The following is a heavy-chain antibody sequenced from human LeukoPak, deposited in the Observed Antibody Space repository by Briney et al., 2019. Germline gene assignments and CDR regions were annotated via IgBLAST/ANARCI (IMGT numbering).Heavy chain of an antibody. CDR2: TYYRSTWYN. D-gene: IGHD2-2*01. V-gene: IGHV6-1*01. Sequence: SQTLSLTCAISVDSVSSNSVTWNWIRQSPSRGLEWLGRTYYRSTWYNDYAVSVRGRITVNPDTSKNQFSLHLNSVTPEDTAVYYCARRLTQYDCFDPWGQGILVTVSS. CDR3: ARRLTQYDCFDP. J-gene: IGHJ5*02. CDR1: VDSVSSNSVT.